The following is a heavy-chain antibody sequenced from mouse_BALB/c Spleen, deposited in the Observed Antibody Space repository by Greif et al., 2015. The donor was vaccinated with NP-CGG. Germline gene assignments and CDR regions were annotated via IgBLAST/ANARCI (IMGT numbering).Heavy chain of an antibody. Sequence: GKVGESRPGLVAPSQSLSITCTVSGFSLTSYGVHWVRQPPGKGLEWLGGIWAGGSTNYNSALMSRLSISKDNSKSQVFLKMNSLQTDDTAMYYCARDGNYFDYWGQGTTLTVSS. CDR2: IWAGGST. V-gene: IGHV2-9*02. D-gene: IGHD1-1*02. CDR1: GFSLTSYG. J-gene: IGHJ2*01. CDR3: ARDGNYFDY.